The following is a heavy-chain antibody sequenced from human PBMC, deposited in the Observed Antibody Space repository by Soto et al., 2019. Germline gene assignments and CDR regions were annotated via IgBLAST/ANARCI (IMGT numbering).Heavy chain of an antibody. D-gene: IGHD3-22*01. CDR1: GGSISSYY. CDR2: LYYGRSA. V-gene: IGHV4-59*01. CDR3: ALRSMAVVPEY. J-gene: IGHJ4*02. Sequence: TSETLSLTCTVSGGSISSYYWSWIRQPPGKGLESIGYLYYGRSANYNPSLKSRVTLSVDTSTNQCSLTLSSMTAADTAVYYCALRSMAVVPEYWGQGTLVTVSS.